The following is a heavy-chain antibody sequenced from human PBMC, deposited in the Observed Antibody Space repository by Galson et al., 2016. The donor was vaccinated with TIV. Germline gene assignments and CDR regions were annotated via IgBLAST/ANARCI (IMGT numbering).Heavy chain of an antibody. CDR1: GGTLSNDP. Sequence: SVKVSCKASGGTLSNDPITWVRQAPGQGLEWMGGIIPMAGISDNSQKFQGRVSITADVSTSAVYMELSSLRSEDTAVCYCARLTPCGGDCYYFARWGQGTLGTVSS. CDR2: IIPMAGIS. V-gene: IGHV1-69*10. J-gene: IGHJ4*02. D-gene: IGHD2-21*02. CDR3: ARLTPCGGDCYYFAR.